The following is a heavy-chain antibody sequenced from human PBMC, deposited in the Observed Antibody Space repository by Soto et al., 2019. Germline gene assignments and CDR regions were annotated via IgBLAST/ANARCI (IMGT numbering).Heavy chain of an antibody. D-gene: IGHD4-17*01. CDR2: ISGSGGNT. CDR3: AKRLTTVTPVFDC. CDR1: GLTSSTYA. J-gene: IGHJ4*02. Sequence: EVQLLESGGDLVQPGGSLRLSCAASGLTSSTYAMSWVRQAPGKGLEWVSGISGSGGNTYYADSVKGRFTISRDNYKNMLYLQMNSLRAEDTAVYYCAKRLTTVTPVFDCWGQGTLVTVSS. V-gene: IGHV3-23*01.